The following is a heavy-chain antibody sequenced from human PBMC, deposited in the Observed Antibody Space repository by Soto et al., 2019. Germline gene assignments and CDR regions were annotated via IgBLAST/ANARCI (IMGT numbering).Heavy chain of an antibody. CDR3: ARDGGIAAAGISD. Sequence: ASVKVSCKASGYTFTGYYMDWVRQAPGQGLEWMGWINPNSGGTNYAQKFQGWVTMTRDTSISTAYMELSRLRSDDTAVYYCARDGGIAAAGISDWGQGTLVTVSS. J-gene: IGHJ4*02. V-gene: IGHV1-2*04. CDR1: GYTFTGYY. CDR2: INPNSGGT. D-gene: IGHD6-13*01.